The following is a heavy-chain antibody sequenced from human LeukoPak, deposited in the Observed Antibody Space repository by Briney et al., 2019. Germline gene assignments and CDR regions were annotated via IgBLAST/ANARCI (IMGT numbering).Heavy chain of an antibody. D-gene: IGHD3-10*01. CDR3: ANPFARATMASFSDY. V-gene: IGHV3-23*01. J-gene: IGHJ4*02. CDR1: GFTFSNYA. CDR2: ITSNTAST. Sequence: GGSLRLSCAASGFTFSNYAMSWVRQVPGKGLEWVSGITSNTASTYYADSVKGRFSISRDNSKNTLYLQMNSLRAEDTAVYYCANPFARATMASFSDYWGQGTLVTVSS.